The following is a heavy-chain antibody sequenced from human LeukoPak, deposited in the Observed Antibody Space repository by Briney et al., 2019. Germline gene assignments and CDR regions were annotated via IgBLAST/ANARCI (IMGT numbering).Heavy chain of an antibody. Sequence: SETLPLTCTVSGGSISSYYWSWIRQPPGKGLEWIGYIYYSGSTNYNPSLKSRVTISVDTSKNQFSLKLSSVTAADTAVYYCARANSGSNYYYYGMDVWGQGTTVTVSS. D-gene: IGHD1-26*01. CDR2: IYYSGST. J-gene: IGHJ6*02. CDR1: GGSISSYY. CDR3: ARANSGSNYYYYGMDV. V-gene: IGHV4-59*01.